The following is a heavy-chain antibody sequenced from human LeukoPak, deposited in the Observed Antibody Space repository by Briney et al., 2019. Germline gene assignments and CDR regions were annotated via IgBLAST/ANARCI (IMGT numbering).Heavy chain of an antibody. V-gene: IGHV1-3*01. CDR1: GYTFTSYA. J-gene: IGHJ4*02. Sequence: ASVKVSCKASGYTFTSYAMHWVRQAPGQRLEWMGWINAGNGNTKYSQKFQGRVTITADESTSTAYMELSSLRSEDTAVYYCARASPVEILYYFDYWGQGTLVTVSS. D-gene: IGHD5-24*01. CDR2: INAGNGNT. CDR3: ARASPVEILYYFDY.